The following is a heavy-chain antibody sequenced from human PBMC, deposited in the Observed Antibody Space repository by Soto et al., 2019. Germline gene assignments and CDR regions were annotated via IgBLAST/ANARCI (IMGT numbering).Heavy chain of an antibody. CDR2: IYYSGST. J-gene: IGHJ5*02. D-gene: IGHD3-10*01. V-gene: IGHV4-30-4*01. CDR3: ASRFGEYFNWFDP. CDR1: GGSISSGDYY. Sequence: QVQLQESGPGLVKPSQTLSLTCTVSGGSISSGDYYWSWIRQPPGKGLEWIGYIYYSGSTYYNPSRKSRVTIAIYTSKDQFSLKLSSVTAPDTAVYYCASRFGEYFNWFDPWGQGTLVTVSS.